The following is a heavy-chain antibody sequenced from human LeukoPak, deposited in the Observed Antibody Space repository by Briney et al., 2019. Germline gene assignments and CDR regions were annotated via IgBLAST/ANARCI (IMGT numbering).Heavy chain of an antibody. D-gene: IGHD2-15*01. CDR1: GYTFTSYV. J-gene: IGHJ5*02. CDR2: INPGSADT. V-gene: IGHV1-3*01. Sequence: GASVKVSCKASGYTFTSYVMYWVRQAPGQRLEWMGWINPGSADTKYSEKFQGRITITRDTSASTAYMELSSLRSEDTAVYYCAGVVAATAAWFDPWGQGTLVTVSS. CDR3: AGVVAATAAWFDP.